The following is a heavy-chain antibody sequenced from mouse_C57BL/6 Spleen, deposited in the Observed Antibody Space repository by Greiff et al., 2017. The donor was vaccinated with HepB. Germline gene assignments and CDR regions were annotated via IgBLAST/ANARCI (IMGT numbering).Heavy chain of an antibody. V-gene: IGHV1-5*01. CDR3: TRPPHYYGSSQYYFDY. D-gene: IGHD1-1*01. CDR2: IYPGNSDT. Sequence: EVKLVESGTVLARPGASVKMSCKTSGYTFTSYWMHWVKQRPGQGLEWIGAIYPGNSDTSYNQKFKGKAKLTAVTSASTAYMELSSLTNEDSAVYYCTRPPHYYGSSQYYFDYWGQGTTLTVSS. J-gene: IGHJ2*01. CDR1: GYTFTSYW.